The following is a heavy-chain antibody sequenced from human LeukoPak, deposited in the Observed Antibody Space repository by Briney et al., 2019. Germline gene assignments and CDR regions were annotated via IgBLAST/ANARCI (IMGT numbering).Heavy chain of an antibody. CDR2: IRSKADGGTP. CDR3: TTRSPARYCSDGACYSSADY. D-gene: IGHD2-15*01. J-gene: IGHJ4*02. V-gene: IGHV3-15*07. CDR1: GFTFSSYS. Sequence: GGSLRLSCAASGFTFSSYSMNWVRQTPGKGLEWVGHIRSKADGGTPDYIAPVKGRFTISRDDSKDTLYLQMNSLNTEDTAMYYCTTRSPARYCSDGACYSSADYWGQGTLVTVSS.